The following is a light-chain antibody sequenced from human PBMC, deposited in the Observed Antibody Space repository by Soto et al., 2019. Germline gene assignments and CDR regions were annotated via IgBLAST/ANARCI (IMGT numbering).Light chain of an antibody. V-gene: IGLV2-14*01. CDR3: SSYTSSSTQV. CDR2: EVS. J-gene: IGLJ1*01. Sequence: SALTQPASVSGSLGQSISISCTEDSSDLTYNSVSWYQHHPHKAPKLMIYEVSNRPSGVSNRFSGSKSGNTASLTISGLQAEDEADYYCSSYTSSSTQVFGTGTKVTVL. CDR1: SSDLTYNS.